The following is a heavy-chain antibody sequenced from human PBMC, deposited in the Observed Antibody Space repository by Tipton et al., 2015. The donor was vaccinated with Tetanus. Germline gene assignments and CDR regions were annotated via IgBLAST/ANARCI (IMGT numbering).Heavy chain of an antibody. CDR1: GFTFSDYY. CDR2: ITPRGSS. D-gene: IGHD6-19*01. V-gene: IGHV4-34*01. J-gene: IGHJ5*02. Sequence: LRLSCAASGFTFSDYYMSWIRQAPGKGLEWIGEITPRGSSSYNPALKSRVTISGDTSKNQFSLNLTSVTAADTAIYYCASPIKQWLVPLDLWGQGILVTVSS. CDR3: ASPIKQWLVPLDL.